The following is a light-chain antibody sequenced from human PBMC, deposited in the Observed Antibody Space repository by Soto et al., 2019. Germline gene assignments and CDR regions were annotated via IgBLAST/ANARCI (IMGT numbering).Light chain of an antibody. CDR1: SSRFGSNS. CDR3: AAWDDSLNGRV. Sequence: QSVLTQPPSASGTPGQRVTISCSGISSRFGSNSVNWYQQLPGTAPKLLIYSNNQRPSGVPDRFSGSKSGTSASLAISGLQSEDEADYYCAAWDDSLNGRVFGGGTKLTAL. J-gene: IGLJ3*02. V-gene: IGLV1-44*01. CDR2: SNN.